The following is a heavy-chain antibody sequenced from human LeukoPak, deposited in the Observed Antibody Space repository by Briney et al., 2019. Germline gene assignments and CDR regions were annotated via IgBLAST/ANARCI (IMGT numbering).Heavy chain of an antibody. D-gene: IGHD2-15*01. V-gene: IGHV4-34*01. CDR2: IYHSGST. Sequence: SETLSLTCAVYGGSFSGYYWSWIRQPPGKGLEWIRSIYHSGSTYYNPSLKSRVTISVDTSKNQFSLKLSSVTAADTAVYYCARRRISYYYMDVWGKGTTVTISS. CDR3: ARRRISYYYMDV. CDR1: GGSFSGYY. J-gene: IGHJ6*03.